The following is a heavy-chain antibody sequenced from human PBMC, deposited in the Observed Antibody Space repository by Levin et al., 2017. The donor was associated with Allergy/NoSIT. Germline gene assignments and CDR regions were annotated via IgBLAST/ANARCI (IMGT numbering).Heavy chain of an antibody. Sequence: RASVKVSCKASGYTFTSYGISWVRQAPGQGLEWMGWISAYNGNTNYAQKLQGRVTMTTDTSTSTAYMELRSLRSDDTAVYYCARVGYCSSTSCYEGGGAFDIWGQGTMVTVSS. CDR1: GYTFTSYG. V-gene: IGHV1-18*01. CDR2: ISAYNGNT. CDR3: ARVGYCSSTSCYEGGGAFDI. D-gene: IGHD2-2*01. J-gene: IGHJ3*02.